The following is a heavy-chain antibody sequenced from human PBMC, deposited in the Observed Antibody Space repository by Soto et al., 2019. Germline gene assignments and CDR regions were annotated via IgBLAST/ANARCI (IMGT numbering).Heavy chain of an antibody. D-gene: IGHD3-22*01. CDR3: ARLLQITMTVFIFDS. CDR1: GGSISSADSY. J-gene: IGHJ4*02. V-gene: IGHV4-30-4*01. CDR2: IHYSGST. Sequence: SETLSLTCIVSGGSISSADSYWSWVRQPPGKGLEWIGYIHYSGSTYSNPSLKSRVTMSVDTSKNQSSLKLTSVTAADTAVYYCARLLQITMTVFIFDSWGKGTLVTFSS.